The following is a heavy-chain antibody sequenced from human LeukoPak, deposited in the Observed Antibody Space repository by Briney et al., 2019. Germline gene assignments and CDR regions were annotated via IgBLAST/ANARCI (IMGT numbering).Heavy chain of an antibody. Sequence: PGGSLRLSCAASGFSFTAHGMNWVRQSPGQGLEWVSSISSGSSHIHYAHSMKGRFTISRDNAKNSRYLQMSSLRADGTAMYYWGRVSQIVDHYDNPVQCAFDLWGQGTMVTVSS. D-gene: IGHD3-22*01. V-gene: IGHV3-21*06. CDR3: GRVSQIVDHYDNPVQCAFDL. J-gene: IGHJ3*01. CDR1: GFSFTAHG. CDR2: ISSGSSHI.